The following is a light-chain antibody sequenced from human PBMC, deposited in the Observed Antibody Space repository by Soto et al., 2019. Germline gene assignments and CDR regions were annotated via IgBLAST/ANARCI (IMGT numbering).Light chain of an antibody. Sequence: QSVLTQTPSASRTPGQRVTISCSGSSSNIGSNTVNWYQQLPGTAPKLLIYSNNQRPSGVPVRFSGSKSGTSASLAISGLQSEDEADYYCAAWDDGLNGYVFGTGTKVTVL. CDR2: SNN. CDR1: SSNIGSNT. CDR3: AAWDDGLNGYV. J-gene: IGLJ1*01. V-gene: IGLV1-44*01.